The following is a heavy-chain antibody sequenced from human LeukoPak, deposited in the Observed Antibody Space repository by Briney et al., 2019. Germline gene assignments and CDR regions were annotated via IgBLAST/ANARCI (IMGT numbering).Heavy chain of an antibody. J-gene: IGHJ5*02. Sequence: SETLSLTCTVSGGSISSSPYYWGWIRQPPGKGLEWIGSIYYSGTTHYNPSLESRVTISVDTSKTQFSLKLASVTAADTAIYYCAKGAGGFSYYNWFDPWGQGTLVTVSS. CDR2: IYYSGTT. V-gene: IGHV4-39*07. CDR1: GGSISSSPYY. D-gene: IGHD5-18*01. CDR3: AKGAGGFSYYNWFDP.